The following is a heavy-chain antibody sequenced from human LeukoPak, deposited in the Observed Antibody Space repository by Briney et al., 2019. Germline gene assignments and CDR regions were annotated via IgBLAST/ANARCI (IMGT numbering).Heavy chain of an antibody. D-gene: IGHD2-15*01. CDR3: ASLGRTYDY. CDR2: IYYSGNT. CDR1: DGSITNYY. Sequence: PSETLSLTCTVSDGSITNYYWSWIRQPPGKGLEWIGYIYYSGNTNYNPSLKGRVTISIDTSKNQVSLRLSSVSAADTAVYYCASLGRTYDYWGQGTLVTVSS. J-gene: IGHJ4*02. V-gene: IGHV4-59*08.